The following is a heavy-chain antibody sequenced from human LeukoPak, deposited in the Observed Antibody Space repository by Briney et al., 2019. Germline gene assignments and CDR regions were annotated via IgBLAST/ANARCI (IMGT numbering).Heavy chain of an antibody. CDR1: GCSISSYY. Sequence: SETLSLTCTVSGCSISSYYWRWIRQPPGKGLEWVGYIYHSGLTNYNRYGKSRVTTSVDTSKNQLSLKLSSVTAADTAVYYCARVIRYCSSTSCFGYFDYWGQGTLVTVSS. J-gene: IGHJ4*02. V-gene: IGHV4-59*08. D-gene: IGHD2-2*01. CDR2: IYHSGLT. CDR3: ARVIRYCSSTSCFGYFDY.